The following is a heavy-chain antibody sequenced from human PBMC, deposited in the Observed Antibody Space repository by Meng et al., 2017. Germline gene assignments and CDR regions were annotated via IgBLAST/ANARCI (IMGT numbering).Heavy chain of an antibody. D-gene: IGHD3-16*01. CDR3: ARDRKDDYVWGRRDAFDI. CDR2: IGTAGDT. CDR1: GFTFSSYD. J-gene: IGHJ3*02. Sequence: LSLTCAASGFTFSSYDMHWVRQATGKGLEWVSAIGTAGDTYYPGSVKGRFTISRENAKNSLYLQMNSLRAEDTAVYYCARDRKDDYVWGRRDAFDIWGQGTMVTVSS. V-gene: IGHV3-13*01.